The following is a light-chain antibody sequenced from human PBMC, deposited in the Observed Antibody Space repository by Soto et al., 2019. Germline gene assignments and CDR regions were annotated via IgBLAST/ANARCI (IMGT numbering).Light chain of an antibody. CDR1: QSVSSY. CDR2: DAS. V-gene: IGKV3-11*01. J-gene: IGKJ4*01. Sequence: EIVLTQSPATLSLSPGERATLSCRASQSVSSYLAWYQQKPGQAPRLLIYDASNRATGIPARFSCSGSGTDFTPTISSLEPEEFAVYYWQERSNWPLTFGGGTKVEIK. CDR3: QERSNWPLT.